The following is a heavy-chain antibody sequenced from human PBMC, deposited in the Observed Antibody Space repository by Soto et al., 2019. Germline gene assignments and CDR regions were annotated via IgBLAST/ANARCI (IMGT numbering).Heavy chain of an antibody. D-gene: IGHD3-16*02. V-gene: IGHV2-5*02. CDR1: GFSLNTRGVG. J-gene: IGHJ3*02. CDR2: IYWDDDR. CDR3: AHIMITYGGVIGLDAFDN. Sequence: SGPTLVNPTQTLTLTCTFSGFSLNTRGVGVGWIRQPPGKALEWLAVIYWDDDRRYSPSLNSRLTITKDTSRNQVVLTMTNMDPVDTATYYCAHIMITYGGVIGLDAFDNWGQGTRVTVPS.